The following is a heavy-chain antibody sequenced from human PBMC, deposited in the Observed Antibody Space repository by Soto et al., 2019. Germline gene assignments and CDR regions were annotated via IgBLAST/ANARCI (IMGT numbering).Heavy chain of an antibody. Sequence: QVQLQESGPGRVKPSGTLALTCAVSGGSINSSNLWTWVRQPPGQGLEWIGESYHSGRTNYNPSLKSRVTISIVTSKNQFSLKLASVTAADTAVYYCAGYYGSGSYYLDWFDPWGQGTLVTVSS. CDR1: GGSINSSNL. D-gene: IGHD3-10*01. J-gene: IGHJ5*02. CDR2: SYHSGRT. CDR3: AGYYGSGSYYLDWFDP. V-gene: IGHV4-4*02.